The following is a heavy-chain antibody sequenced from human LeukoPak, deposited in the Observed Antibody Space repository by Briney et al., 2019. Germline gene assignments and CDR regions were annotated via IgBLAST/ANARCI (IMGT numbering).Heavy chain of an antibody. CDR3: AKGPYGIAADGKLDY. D-gene: IGHD6-13*01. Sequence: GGSLRLSCAASGFTISGYGMHWVRQAPGKGLEWVAVIWYDGSNKYYADSVKGRFTISRDNSKNTLYLQMNSLRAEDTAVYYCAKGPYGIAADGKLDYWGQGTLVTVSS. CDR1: GFTISGYG. J-gene: IGHJ4*02. CDR2: IWYDGSNK. V-gene: IGHV3-33*06.